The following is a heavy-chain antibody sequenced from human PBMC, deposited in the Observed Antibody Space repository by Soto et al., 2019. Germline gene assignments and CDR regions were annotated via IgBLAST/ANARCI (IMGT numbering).Heavy chain of an antibody. V-gene: IGHV3-7*04. CDR1: GFTFSPYW. J-gene: IGHJ2*01. CDR3: VGENWYFDL. CDR2: IDPDGSEK. Sequence: EVQLVESGGGLVQPGASLRLSCVASGFTFSPYWMTWVRLTPGKGLEWVAIIDPDGSEKDYADSVRGRCTISSDNGENSLYLHMSTVGAEETAVYYCVGENWYFDLWGRGTLVTVSS.